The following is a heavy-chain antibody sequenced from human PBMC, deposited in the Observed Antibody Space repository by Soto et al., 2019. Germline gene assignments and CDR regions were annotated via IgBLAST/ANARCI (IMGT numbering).Heavy chain of an antibody. J-gene: IGHJ4*02. V-gene: IGHV3-33*01. CDR3: ARDGVGATTFWGYLDY. CDR1: ESIFRGHG. CDR2: IRFDGSNI. D-gene: IGHD1-26*01. Sequence: QVLLVESGGGVVQPGRSLRLSCAASESIFRGHGMHWVRQAPGKGLEWVAIIRFDGSNINYADFVRGRFTISRDNFKNMLYLEMNSLRVEDTAVYYCARDGVGATTFWGYLDYWGLGTLVTVSA.